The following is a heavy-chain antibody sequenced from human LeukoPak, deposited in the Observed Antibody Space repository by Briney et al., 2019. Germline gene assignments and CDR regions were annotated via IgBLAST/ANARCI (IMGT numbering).Heavy chain of an antibody. V-gene: IGHV3-30*02. CDR3: ARRADSSGSYHHAFDI. CDR1: GFTFSSYG. Sequence: GGSLRLSCAASGFTFSSYGMHWVRQAPGTGLEWVAFIRSDGSNKNYADSVKGRFTISRDDSKNTLYLQMGSLRAEDMAVYYCARRADSSGSYHHAFDIWGQGTMVTVSS. D-gene: IGHD3-22*01. J-gene: IGHJ3*02. CDR2: IRSDGSNK.